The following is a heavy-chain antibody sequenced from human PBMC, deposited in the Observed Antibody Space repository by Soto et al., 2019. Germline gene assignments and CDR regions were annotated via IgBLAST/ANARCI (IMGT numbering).Heavy chain of an antibody. CDR3: ARDLDGLHDDTSGPVPRPG. Sequence: SETLSLTCTVSGGSISSDDYYWSWIRQAPGRGLEWIGYIHSSGSIYYNPSLKSRATMSIATAGNQFSLKVSSLTVADTAVYYCARDLDGLHDDTSGPVPRPGWGQGTLVTVSS. CDR1: GGSISSDDYY. V-gene: IGHV4-30-4*01. J-gene: IGHJ1*01. D-gene: IGHD3-22*01. CDR2: IHSSGSI.